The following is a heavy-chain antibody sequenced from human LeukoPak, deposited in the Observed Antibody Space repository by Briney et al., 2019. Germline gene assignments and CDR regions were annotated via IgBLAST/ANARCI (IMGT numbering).Heavy chain of an antibody. Sequence: SQTLSLTCAISGDSVSSNSAAWNWIRQSPSRGLEWLGRTYYRSKWYNDYAVSVKSRITINPDTSKNQFSLKLSSVTAADTAVYYCARHTDIAPLSSLKYGGQGTLVTVSS. D-gene: IGHD6-13*01. V-gene: IGHV6-1*01. CDR3: ARHTDIAPLSSLKY. CDR2: TYYRSKWYN. J-gene: IGHJ4*02. CDR1: GDSVSSNSAA.